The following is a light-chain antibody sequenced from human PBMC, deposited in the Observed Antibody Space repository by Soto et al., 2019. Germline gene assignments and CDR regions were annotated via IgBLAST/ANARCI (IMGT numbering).Light chain of an antibody. J-gene: IGKJ2*01. CDR2: AAS. Sequence: DIQMTQSPSSLSASVGDRVTITCRASQSISSYLNWYQQKPGKAPKLLIYAASSLQSGVPSRFSGSGSGTDFTLTISSXQXXXXXXYYCQQSYSTPPYTFGQGTXLEIK. CDR3: QQSYSTPPYT. V-gene: IGKV1-39*01. CDR1: QSISSY.